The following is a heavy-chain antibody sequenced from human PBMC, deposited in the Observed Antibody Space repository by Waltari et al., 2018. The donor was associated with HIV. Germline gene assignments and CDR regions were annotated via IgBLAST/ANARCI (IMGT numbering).Heavy chain of an antibody. V-gene: IGHV1-3*01. Sequence: QVQLVQSGAEVKKPGASVTASCKTSGYSFSCYGLHWVRLAPGQRLEWMGWINGGNGDAEYSQNFQGRVSITTDTSASTAYMELSSLKSEDTAVYYCAREFLAARRLDVWGQGTTVTVSS. CDR1: GYSFSCYG. CDR3: AREFLAARRLDV. J-gene: IGHJ6*02. CDR2: INGGNGDA. D-gene: IGHD6-6*01.